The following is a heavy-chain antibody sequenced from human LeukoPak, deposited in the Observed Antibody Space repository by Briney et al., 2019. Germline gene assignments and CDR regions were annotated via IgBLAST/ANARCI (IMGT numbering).Heavy chain of an antibody. D-gene: IGHD4-17*01. CDR3: ARGNGDYPTD. J-gene: IGHJ4*02. Sequence: SETLSLTCTVSGGSISSSSYYWGWIRQPPGTGLEWIGSIYYSGSTNYNPSLKSRVTISVDTSKNQFSLKLSSVTAADTAVYYCARGNGDYPTDWGQGTLVTVSS. CDR2: IYYSGST. V-gene: IGHV4-39*07. CDR1: GGSISSSSYY.